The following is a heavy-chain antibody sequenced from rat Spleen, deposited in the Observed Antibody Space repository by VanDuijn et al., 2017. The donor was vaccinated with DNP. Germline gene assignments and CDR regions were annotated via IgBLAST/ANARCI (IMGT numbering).Heavy chain of an antibody. Sequence: EVQLQESGPGLVKPSQSLSLTCSVTGYSITSNYWGWIRKFPGNKMEWMGYISYSGTTGYNPSLKSRISITRDTSKNQFFLHLNSVTTEDTATYYCARGYSTHYYWYFDFWGPGTMVTVSS. V-gene: IGHV3-1*01. CDR1: GYSITSNY. D-gene: IGHD3-1*01. J-gene: IGHJ1*01. CDR2: ISYSGTT. CDR3: ARGYSTHYYWYFDF.